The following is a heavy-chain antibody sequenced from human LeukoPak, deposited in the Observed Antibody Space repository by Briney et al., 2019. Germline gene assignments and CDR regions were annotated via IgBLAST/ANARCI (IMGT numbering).Heavy chain of an antibody. V-gene: IGHV3-30*04. CDR1: GFTFSSYA. D-gene: IGHD2-2*01. CDR2: ISYDGNNK. Sequence: GRSLRLSSAASGFTFSSYAMHWVRQAAGKGLEWVAVISYDGNNKYYADSVKGRFSISRDNSKNTLYLQMNSLRAEDTAVYYCARLFRVVVPAANTHFDYWGREPWSPSPQ. J-gene: IGHJ4*02. CDR3: ARLFRVVVPAANTHFDY.